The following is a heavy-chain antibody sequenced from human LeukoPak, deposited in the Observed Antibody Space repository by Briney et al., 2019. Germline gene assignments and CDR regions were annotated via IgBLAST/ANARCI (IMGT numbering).Heavy chain of an antibody. CDR1: GGSISSYY. V-gene: IGHV4-59*01. J-gene: IGHJ1*01. D-gene: IGHD6-19*01. CDR3: ASGASGIAVAGVSYFQH. Sequence: TSETLSLTCTVSGGSISSYYWSWIRQPPGKGPEWIGYIYYSGSTNYNPSLKSRVTISVDTSKNQFSLKLSSVTAADTAVYYCASGASGIAVAGVSYFQHWGQGTLVTVSS. CDR2: IYYSGST.